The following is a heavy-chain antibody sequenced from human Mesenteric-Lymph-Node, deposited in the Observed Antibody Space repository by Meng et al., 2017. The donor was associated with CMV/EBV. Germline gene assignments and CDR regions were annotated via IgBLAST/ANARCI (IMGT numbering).Heavy chain of an antibody. V-gene: IGHV3-23*03. CDR3: TYSSSGYYYYGMDV. Sequence: GGSLRLSCAASGFTFKNYVMSWVRQAPGKGLEWVSTIYGGGSNTYYADSVKGRFIISRDNSKNTLYLQMNSLRAEDTAVYYCTYSSSGYYYYGMDVWGQGTTVTVSS. D-gene: IGHD6-6*01. J-gene: IGHJ6*02. CDR2: IYGGGSNT. CDR1: GFTFKNYV.